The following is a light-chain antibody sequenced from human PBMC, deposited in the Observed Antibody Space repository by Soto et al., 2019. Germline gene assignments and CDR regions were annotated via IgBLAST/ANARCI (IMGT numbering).Light chain of an antibody. V-gene: IGKV1-16*02. CDR2: DAS. CDR3: QQYHNYPVT. Sequence: DIQMTQSPSSLSASVGDRVTITCRASQEISNHLAWFQQKPGKPPKSLISDASNLQSGVPSKFSGSGSGTDFTLTISSQQPEDFATYYCQQYHNYPVTFGGGTKVEIK. J-gene: IGKJ4*01. CDR1: QEISNH.